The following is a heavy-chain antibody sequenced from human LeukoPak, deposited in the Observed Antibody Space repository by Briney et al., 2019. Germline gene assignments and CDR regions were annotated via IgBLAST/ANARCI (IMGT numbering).Heavy chain of an antibody. CDR2: IYYSGST. CDR3: ARPYYYGSGSWAD. CDR1: GGSISSYY. Sequence: SETLSLTCTVSGGSISSYYWSWFRQPPGKGLKWIGYIYYSGSTNYNPSLKSRVTISVDTSKNQFSLKLSSVTAADTAVYYCARPYYYGSGSWADWGQGTLVTVSS. D-gene: IGHD3-10*01. J-gene: IGHJ4*02. V-gene: IGHV4-59*08.